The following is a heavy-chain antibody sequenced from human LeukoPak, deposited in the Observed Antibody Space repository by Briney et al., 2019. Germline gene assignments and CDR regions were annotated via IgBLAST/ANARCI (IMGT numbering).Heavy chain of an antibody. Sequence: PPETLSLTCAVYGGSFSGYYWSWIRQPPGKGLEWIGEINHSGSTNYNPSLKSRVTISVDTSKNQFSLKLSSVTAADTAVYYCARGGMVVAAHRPFDYWGQGTLVTVSS. CDR3: ARGGMVVAAHRPFDY. CDR2: INHSGST. V-gene: IGHV4-34*01. J-gene: IGHJ4*02. CDR1: GGSFSGYY. D-gene: IGHD2-15*01.